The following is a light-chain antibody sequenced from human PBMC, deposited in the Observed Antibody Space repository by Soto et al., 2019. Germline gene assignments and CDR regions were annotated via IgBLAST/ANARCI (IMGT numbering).Light chain of an antibody. V-gene: IGLV2-8*01. CDR2: EVS. Sequence: QSALTQPPSASGSPGQSVTISCTGTSSDVGGYNYVSWYQQHPGKAPKLMIYEVSKRPSGVPDRFSGSKSGNTASPTVSGLQAEDEADYYCSSYAGSNKYVVFGGGNKLTVL. CDR1: SSDVGGYNY. CDR3: SSYAGSNKYVV. J-gene: IGLJ2*01.